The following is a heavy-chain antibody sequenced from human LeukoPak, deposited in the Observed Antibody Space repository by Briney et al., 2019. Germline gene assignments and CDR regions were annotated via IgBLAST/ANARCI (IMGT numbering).Heavy chain of an antibody. CDR2: IYASGST. J-gene: IGHJ4*02. D-gene: IGHD6-19*01. CDR3: VRGASPVAGPK. Sequence: PSETLSLTCTVSGGSISSYYWSWIRQPAGKGLEWIGRIYASGSTDYNPSLRSRVTMSVDTSKNQFSLKLSSMTTADTAVYYCVRGASPVAGPKWGQGTLVTVSS. V-gene: IGHV4-4*07. CDR1: GGSISSYY.